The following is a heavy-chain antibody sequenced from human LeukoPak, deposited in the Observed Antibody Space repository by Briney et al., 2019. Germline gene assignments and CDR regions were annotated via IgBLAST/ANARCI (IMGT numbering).Heavy chain of an antibody. J-gene: IGHJ3*02. CDR3: ARDRHRYRGTNGDGDAFDI. CDR2: LSGSGITT. Sequence: PGGSLRLSCAASGFTFSNSAMSWVRQAPGKGLEWVSTLSGSGITTYYADSVKGRFTMSRDNSKNTLDLQMNSLRAEDTAVYFCARDRHRYRGTNGDGDAFDIWGQGTKVTVSS. V-gene: IGHV3-23*01. D-gene: IGHD1-7*01. CDR1: GFTFSNSA.